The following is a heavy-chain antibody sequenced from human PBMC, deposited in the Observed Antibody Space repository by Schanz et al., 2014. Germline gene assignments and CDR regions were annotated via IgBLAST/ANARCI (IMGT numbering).Heavy chain of an antibody. CDR3: ARLRSNTVTQMDY. CDR2: FYYSGST. CDR1: GGSISSSGYS. Sequence: QVHLQESGPGLVKPSETLSLTCAVSGGSISSSGYSWSWIRQPPGKGLEWIGFFYYSGSTNYNPSNKSRVTIPVTPSRTNSPWKVISVPAADTAVYYCARLRSNTVTQMDYWGQGTLVTVSS. J-gene: IGHJ4*02. D-gene: IGHD4-17*01. V-gene: IGHV4-61*08.